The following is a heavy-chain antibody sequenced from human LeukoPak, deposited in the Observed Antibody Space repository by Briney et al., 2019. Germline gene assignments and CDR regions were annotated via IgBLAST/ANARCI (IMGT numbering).Heavy chain of an antibody. V-gene: IGHV4-59*01. CDR3: ARDADMATPYYYVMDV. Sequence: PSETLSLTCTVSGGSISSYYWSWIRQPPGKGLEWIAYIPYSGSTTYNPSLKSRVSTSVDTSKNQFSLKLSSVTAADTAVYYCARDADMATPYYYVMDVWGQGTTVTVSS. CDR1: GGSISSYY. CDR2: IPYSGST. D-gene: IGHD5-24*01. J-gene: IGHJ6*02.